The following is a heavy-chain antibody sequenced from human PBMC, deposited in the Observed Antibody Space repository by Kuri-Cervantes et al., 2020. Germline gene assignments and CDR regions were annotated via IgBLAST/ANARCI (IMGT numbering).Heavy chain of an antibody. CDR2: IYYDASNK. CDR3: ARGLDTRRRAFYRPYGSGSYTAFDI. V-gene: IGHV3-30*03. CDR1: GFTFSSYG. Sequence: GESLKISCAASGFTFSSYGMHCVRQAPGKGLEWVAIIYYDASNKYYADSVKGRFIISRDNSKNTVFLQMNSLNAEDTAVYYCARGLDTRRRAFYRPYGSGSYTAFDIWGQGTMVTVSS. J-gene: IGHJ3*02. D-gene: IGHD3-10*01.